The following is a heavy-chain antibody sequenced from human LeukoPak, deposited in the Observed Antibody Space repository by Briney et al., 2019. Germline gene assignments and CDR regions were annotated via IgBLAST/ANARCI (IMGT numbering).Heavy chain of an antibody. J-gene: IGHJ4*02. Sequence: SETLSLTCTVSGGSIGSNYWNWIRQPPGKGLEWIGYIYYSGNTYYNPSLKSRITISIDPSKNQFSLKLSSVTAADTAAYYCAGDNYGTDYWGQGTLVTVSS. V-gene: IGHV4-59*01. CDR1: GGSIGSNY. CDR2: IYYSGNT. CDR3: AGDNYGTDY. D-gene: IGHD5-18*01.